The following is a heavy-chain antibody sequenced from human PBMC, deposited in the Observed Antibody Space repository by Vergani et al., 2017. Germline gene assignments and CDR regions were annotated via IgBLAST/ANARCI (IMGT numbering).Heavy chain of an antibody. CDR3: ARDRGSVTTGTYYSYGMDV. Sequence: QVQLVQSGAEVKKPGSSVKVSCKASGGTFSSYAISWVRQAPGQGLEWMGRIIPILGIANYAQKFQGRVTSTADKSTSTAYMELSSLRSEDTAVYYCARDRGSVTTGTYYSYGMDVWGQGP. CDR1: GGTFSSYA. V-gene: IGHV1-69*04. J-gene: IGHJ6*02. CDR2: IIPILGIA. D-gene: IGHD4-17*01.